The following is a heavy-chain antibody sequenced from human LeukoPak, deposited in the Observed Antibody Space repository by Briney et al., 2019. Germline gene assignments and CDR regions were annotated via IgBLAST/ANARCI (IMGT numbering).Heavy chain of an antibody. CDR1: GGSISSYY. CDR2: IYYSGST. CDR3: ARGGMGTFDI. D-gene: IGHD6-13*01. J-gene: IGHJ3*02. Sequence: PSETLSLTCTVSGGSISSYYWSWIRQPPGKGLEWIGYIYYSGSTNYNPSLKSRVTISVDTSKNQFSLQLNSVTPDDTAVYFCARGGMGTFDIFDQGTMVFVSS. V-gene: IGHV4-59*08.